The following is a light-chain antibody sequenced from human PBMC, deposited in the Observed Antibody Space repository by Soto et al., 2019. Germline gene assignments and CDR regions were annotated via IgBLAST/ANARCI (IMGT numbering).Light chain of an antibody. V-gene: IGLV2-14*03. CDR3: SSYTTSNTRQIV. CDR1: SSDVGGYNY. Sequence: QSALTQPASVSGSPGQSITISCTGTSSDVGGYNYVSWYQHHPSKAPKLMIFDVSNRPSGVSNRFSGSKSGNTASLTISGLQPEDEADYCSSYTTSNTRQIVFGTGTKVTVL. CDR2: DVS. J-gene: IGLJ1*01.